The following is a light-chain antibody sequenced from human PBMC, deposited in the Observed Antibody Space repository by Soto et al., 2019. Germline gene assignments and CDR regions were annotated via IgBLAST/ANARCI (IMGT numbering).Light chain of an antibody. J-gene: IGLJ1*01. CDR1: SSDVGGFNY. CDR2: EIA. CDR3: SSYAGTYTFGV. Sequence: QSALTQPRSVSGSPGQSVTISCTGTSSDVGGFNYVSWYQQYPGKAPKLIIYEIAKRSSGVPDRFSGFKSGNTASLTISGLQAEDEADYYCSSYAGTYTFGVFGTGTKLTVL. V-gene: IGLV2-11*01.